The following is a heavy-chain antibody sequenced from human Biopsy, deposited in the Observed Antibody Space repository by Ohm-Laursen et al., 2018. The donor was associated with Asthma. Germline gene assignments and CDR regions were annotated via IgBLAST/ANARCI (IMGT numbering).Heavy chain of an antibody. CDR2: ISYDGNHK. CDR3: AKRRGYSGHDNDY. Sequence: SLRLSCAASGFAFDSYAMYWVRQSPGKGLEWVAVISYDGNHKFYEDSVKGRFTISRDNSKNTLYLQVNSLRTEDTAVYYCAKRRGYSGHDNDYWGQGTLVTVSS. D-gene: IGHD5-12*01. V-gene: IGHV3-30*18. J-gene: IGHJ4*02. CDR1: GFAFDSYA.